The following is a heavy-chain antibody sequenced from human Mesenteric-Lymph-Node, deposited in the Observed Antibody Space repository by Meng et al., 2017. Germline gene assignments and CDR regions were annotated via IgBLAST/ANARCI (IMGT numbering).Heavy chain of an antibody. CDR1: GFTFSSYE. Sequence: GESLKISCAASGFTFSSYEMNWVRQAPGKGLEWVSYISSSGSTIYYADSVKGRFTISRDNAKNSLYLQMNSLRAEDTAVYYCARGPYYENTDGVYYYGMDVWGQGTTVTVSS. CDR2: ISSSGSTI. J-gene: IGHJ6*02. V-gene: IGHV3-48*03. D-gene: IGHD3-16*01. CDR3: ARGPYYENTDGVYYYGMDV.